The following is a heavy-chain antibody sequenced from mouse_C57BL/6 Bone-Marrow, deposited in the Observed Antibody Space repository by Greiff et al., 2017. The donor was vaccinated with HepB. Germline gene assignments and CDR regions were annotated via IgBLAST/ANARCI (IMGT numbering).Heavy chain of an antibody. D-gene: IGHD2-4*01. J-gene: IGHJ3*01. CDR1: GFTFSDYY. Sequence: EVKVVESGGGLVQPGGSLKLSCAASGFTFSDYYMYWVRQTPEKRLEWVAYISNGGGSTYYPDTVKGRFTISRDNAKNTLYLQMSRLKSEDTAMYYCARRGLRREGFAYWGQGTLVTVSA. CDR3: ARRGLRREGFAY. V-gene: IGHV5-12*01. CDR2: ISNGGGST.